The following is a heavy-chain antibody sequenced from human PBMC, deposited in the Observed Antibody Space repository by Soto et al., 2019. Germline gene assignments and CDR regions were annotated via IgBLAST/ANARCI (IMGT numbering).Heavy chain of an antibody. Sequence: GGSLRLSCAASGFTFSSYAMHWVRQAPGKGLEWVAVISYDGSNKYYADSVKGRFTISRDNSKNTLYLQMNSLRAEDTAVYYWAREPTVATANYYFDYWGQRTLVTVSS. J-gene: IGHJ4*02. CDR3: AREPTVATANYYFDY. V-gene: IGHV3-30*04. CDR2: ISYDGSNK. D-gene: IGHD4-17*01. CDR1: GFTFSSYA.